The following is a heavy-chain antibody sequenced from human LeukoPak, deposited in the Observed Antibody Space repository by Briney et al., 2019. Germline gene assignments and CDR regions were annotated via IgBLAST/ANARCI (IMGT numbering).Heavy chain of an antibody. J-gene: IGHJ4*02. CDR1: GFTFSNAW. D-gene: IGHD3-22*01. CDR2: IKSKTDGGTT. V-gene: IGHV3-15*01. Sequence: GGSLRLSRAASGFTFSNAWMSWVRQAPGKGLEWVGRIKSKTDGGTTDYAAPVKGRFTISRDDSKNTLYLQMNSLKTEDTAVYYCTTDRFHYYDSSGIDYWGQGTLVTVSS. CDR3: TTDRFHYYDSSGIDY.